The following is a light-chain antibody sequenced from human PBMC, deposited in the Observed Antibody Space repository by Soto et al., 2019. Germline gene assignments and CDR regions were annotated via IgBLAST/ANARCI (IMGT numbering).Light chain of an antibody. CDR3: QRYNWYPYS. V-gene: IGKV1-5*03. CDR2: RAS. CDR1: QTINTW. Sequence: DIQMTQSPSTLSASVGDRVTITCRASQTINTWLAWYQQKPGEAPNLLIYRASTLKSGVPSRFSGSGSGTEFTLTISSPQPDDYAAYYCQRYNWYPYSFGQGTKLEIK. J-gene: IGKJ2*03.